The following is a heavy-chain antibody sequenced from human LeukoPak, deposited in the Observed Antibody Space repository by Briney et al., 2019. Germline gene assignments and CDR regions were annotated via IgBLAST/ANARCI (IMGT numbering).Heavy chain of an antibody. J-gene: IGHJ4*02. CDR2: ISYDGNMK. CDR1: GFTFSSHG. D-gene: IGHD3-9*01. V-gene: IGHV3-30*02. CDR3: AKKTPGDWVPLDS. Sequence: GRSLRLSCAASGFTFSSHGIHWVRQAPGKGLEWVAYISYDGNMKDYADSVKGRFTVSRDNSKNTLFLQMNSLRVEDTAVYYCAKKTPGDWVPLDSWGQGTVVTVSS.